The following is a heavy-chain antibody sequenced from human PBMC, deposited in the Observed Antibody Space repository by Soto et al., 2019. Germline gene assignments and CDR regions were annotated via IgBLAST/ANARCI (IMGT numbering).Heavy chain of an antibody. V-gene: IGHV4-59*01. CDR3: ARVMGTGAPLISPFDY. D-gene: IGHD7-27*01. Sequence: PSETLSLTCTVSGGSISSYYWSWIRQPPGKGLEWIGYIYYSGSTNYNPSLKSRVTISVDTSKNQFSLKLSSVTAADTAVYYCARVMGTGAPLISPFDYWGQGTLVPVSS. CDR1: GGSISSYY. J-gene: IGHJ4*02. CDR2: IYYSGST.